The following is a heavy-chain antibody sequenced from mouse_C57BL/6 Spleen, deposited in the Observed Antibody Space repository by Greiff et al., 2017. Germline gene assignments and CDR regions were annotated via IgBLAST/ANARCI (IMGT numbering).Heavy chain of an antibody. J-gene: IGHJ3*01. CDR1: GYTFTSYW. V-gene: IGHV1-52*01. CDR3: ARYYGSSYGFAY. Sequence: QVQLQQPGAELVRPGSSVKLSCKASGYTFTSYWMHWVKQRPIQGLEWIGNIDPSDSETHYNQKFKDKATLTVDKYSSTAYMQLSSLTSEDSAVYYCARYYGSSYGFAYWGQGTLVTVSA. CDR2: IDPSDSET. D-gene: IGHD1-1*01.